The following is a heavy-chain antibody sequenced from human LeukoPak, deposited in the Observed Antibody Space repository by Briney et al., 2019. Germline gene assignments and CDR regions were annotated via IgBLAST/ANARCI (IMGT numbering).Heavy chain of an antibody. CDR2: ITSGGYT. D-gene: IGHD3-22*01. CDR1: GFSVISNY. CDR3: VGRRKYYDSSGPYFDH. Sequence: GGSLRLSCAASGFSVISNYMSWVRRAPGKGLEWVSLITSGGYTYYTDSAKGRFNISRDTSKNMMFLQMNSLSPEATAAYNCVGRRKYYDSSGPYFDHWGQGTLVTVSS. J-gene: IGHJ4*02. V-gene: IGHV3-53*01.